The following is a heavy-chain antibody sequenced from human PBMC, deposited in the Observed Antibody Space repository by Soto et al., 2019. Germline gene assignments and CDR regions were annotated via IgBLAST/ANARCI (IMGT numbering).Heavy chain of an antibody. CDR2: IWYDGSNK. D-gene: IGHD4-4*01. J-gene: IGHJ4*02. CDR3: ARERGSSNFDY. V-gene: IGHV3-33*01. CDR1: GFTFSSYG. Sequence: QVQLVESGGGVVQPGRSLRLSCAASGFTFSSYGMHWVRQAPGKGLEWVAVIWYDGSNKYYADSVKGRFTISRDNSKNPLCLQRNGSTAEDTVVYNCARERGSSNFDYGGKGTLVTVPP.